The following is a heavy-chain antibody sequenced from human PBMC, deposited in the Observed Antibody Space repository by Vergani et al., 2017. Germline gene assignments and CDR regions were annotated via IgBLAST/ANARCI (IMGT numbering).Heavy chain of an antibody. CDR3: VRDVRVSRT. CDR1: GGSFSGYY. Sequence: QVQLQQWGAGLLKPSETLSLTCAVYGGSFSGYYWSWIRQSPGKGLEWIGYIYSTGSTNYNPSLNSRVTMSVDTSKNQFSLKLRSVTAADTAVYYCVRDVRVSRTWGQGTLVAVSS. J-gene: IGHJ3*01. V-gene: IGHV4-34*11. CDR2: IYSTGST.